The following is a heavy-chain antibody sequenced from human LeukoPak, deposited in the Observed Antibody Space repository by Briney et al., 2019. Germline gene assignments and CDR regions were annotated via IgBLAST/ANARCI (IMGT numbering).Heavy chain of an antibody. CDR1: GYTFTGYY. CDR2: INPNSGGT. D-gene: IGHD4-17*01. V-gene: IGHV1-2*02. CDR3: ARLAGTTSPTYFDY. J-gene: IGHJ4*02. Sequence: ASVKVSCKASGYTFTGYYMHWVRQAPGQGLEWMGWINPNSGGTNYAQKFQGRVTMTRDTSISTAYMELSRLRSDDTAVYYCARLAGTTSPTYFDYWGQGTLVTVSS.